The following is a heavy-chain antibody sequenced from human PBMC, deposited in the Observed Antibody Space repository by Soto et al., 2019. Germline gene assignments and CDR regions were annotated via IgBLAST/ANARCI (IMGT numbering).Heavy chain of an antibody. J-gene: IGHJ4*02. CDR3: AIEPATAKPEGVDF. V-gene: IGHV1-2*02. CDR1: GYTFSDYY. Sequence: QVQLVQSGAEVRKPGASVKVSCKASGYTFSDYYIHWVRQAPGQGLEWMGWINPNSGGTKYAPKFQGGVTMTRETSITTAYMELSRLRSGDTAVYYCAIEPATAKPEGVDFWGQGTLVTVSS. D-gene: IGHD1-1*01. CDR2: INPNSGGT.